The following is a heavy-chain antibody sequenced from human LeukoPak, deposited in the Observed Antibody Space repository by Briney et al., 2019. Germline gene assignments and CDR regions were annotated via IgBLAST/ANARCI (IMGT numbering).Heavy chain of an antibody. CDR3: ASLSYLVGAIRDY. J-gene: IGHJ4*02. CDR2: INPNSGGT. V-gene: IGHV1-2*02. CDR1: GYTFTDYY. Sequence: GASVKVSCKASGYTFTDYYMHWVRQAPGQGLEWMGWINPNSGGTNYAQKFQGRVTMTRDTSISTAYMELSRLRSDDTAVYYCASLSYLVGAIRDYWGQGTLVTVSS. D-gene: IGHD1-26*01.